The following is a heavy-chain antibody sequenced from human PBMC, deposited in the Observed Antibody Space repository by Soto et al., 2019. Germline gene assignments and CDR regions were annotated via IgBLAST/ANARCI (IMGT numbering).Heavy chain of an antibody. Sequence: EVQLWESGGGLVQPGGSLRLSCAASGFTFSNYALTWVRQSPGKGLEWVSTSGGGGGNTYYADSVKGRFTISRDNSKNTLSLQMSSLRVEDTAIYYCARDWTGNTWPCLDVWGQGTTVSVSS. CDR3: ARDWTGNTWPCLDV. CDR1: GFTFSNYA. J-gene: IGHJ6*02. V-gene: IGHV3-23*01. D-gene: IGHD2-8*02. CDR2: SGGGGGNT.